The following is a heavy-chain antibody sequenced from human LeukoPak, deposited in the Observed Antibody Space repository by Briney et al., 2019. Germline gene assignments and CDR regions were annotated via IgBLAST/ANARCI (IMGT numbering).Heavy chain of an antibody. CDR3: ARAFYGDLDY. Sequence: GGSLRLSCAASGFTFSSYEINWVRQAPGKGLEWVSYISSGGSTVYYADSVKGRFTISRDNAKNSPYLQMSSLRAEDTAVYYCARAFYGDLDYWGQGTLVTVSS. D-gene: IGHD4-17*01. V-gene: IGHV3-48*03. CDR2: ISSGGSTV. J-gene: IGHJ4*02. CDR1: GFTFSSYE.